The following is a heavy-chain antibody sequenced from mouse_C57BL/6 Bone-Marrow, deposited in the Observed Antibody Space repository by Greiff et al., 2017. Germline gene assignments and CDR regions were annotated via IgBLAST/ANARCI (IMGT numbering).Heavy chain of an antibody. Sequence: VQLQQSGPELVKPGASVKISCKASGYTFTDYYINWVKQRPGQGLEWIGWIFPGSGSPYYNEKFKGKATLTVDKSSSTAYMLLSSLTSEDSAVXFCERVEDYCSSSAGFAYWGQGTLVTVSA. CDR2: IFPGSGSP. V-gene: IGHV1-75*01. D-gene: IGHD1-1*01. CDR3: ERVEDYCSSSAGFAY. J-gene: IGHJ3*01. CDR1: GYTFTDYY.